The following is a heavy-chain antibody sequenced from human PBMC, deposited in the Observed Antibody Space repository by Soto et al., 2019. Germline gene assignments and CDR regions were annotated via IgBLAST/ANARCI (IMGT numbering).Heavy chain of an antibody. D-gene: IGHD3-22*01. CDR3: ARDPTDSRTSDY. CDR2: IYSDGRT. V-gene: IGHV3-66*01. Sequence: GGSLRLSCAASGFTVSNNYLSWVRQAPGRGLEWVSVIYSDGRTFYADSVKGRFTISRDNSKNTLYLQMISLRAEDTAVYYCARDPTDSRTSDYWGQGTLVTVSS. CDR1: GFTVSNNY. J-gene: IGHJ4*02.